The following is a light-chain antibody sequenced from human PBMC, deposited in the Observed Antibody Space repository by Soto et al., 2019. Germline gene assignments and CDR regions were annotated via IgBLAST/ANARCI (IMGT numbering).Light chain of an antibody. CDR2: DVS. J-gene: IGLJ1*01. CDR1: SSDVGGYNY. CDR3: SSYTSSRTLV. V-gene: IGLV2-14*01. Sequence: SGMTQPASVSGSPGQSITISCTGTSSDVGGYNYVSWYQQHPGKAPKLMIYDVSNRPSGVSNRFSGSKSGNTASLTISGLQAEDEADYYCSSYTSSRTLVFGTGTKVTVL.